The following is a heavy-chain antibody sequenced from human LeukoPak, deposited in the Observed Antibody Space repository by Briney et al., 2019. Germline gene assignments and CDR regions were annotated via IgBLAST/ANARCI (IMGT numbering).Heavy chain of an antibody. Sequence: GGSLRLSCAASGFTFSSYGMHWVRQAPGKGLEWVAVISYDGSNKYYADSVRGRFTISRDNSKNTLYVQMNSLRDEDTALYYCAKDQRWESPHYLDSWGQGTLVTVSS. D-gene: IGHD1-26*01. CDR3: AKDQRWESPHYLDS. CDR2: ISYDGSNK. V-gene: IGHV3-30*18. J-gene: IGHJ4*02. CDR1: GFTFSSYG.